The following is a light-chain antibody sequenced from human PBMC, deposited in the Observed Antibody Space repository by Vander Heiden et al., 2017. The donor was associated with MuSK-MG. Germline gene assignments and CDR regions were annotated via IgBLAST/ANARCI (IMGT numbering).Light chain of an antibody. V-gene: IGLV2-14*01. CDR3: SSYTTSSTLFV. Sequence: QSALTQPASVSGSPGPSTTISCPGTSSDIGFYNYVSWYQQHPVKAPKLMIYEVSNRPSGVSNRFSGSKSGNTASLTITGLQAEDEADYYCSSYTTSSTLFVFGTGTKVTVL. CDR1: SSDIGFYNY. J-gene: IGLJ1*01. CDR2: EVS.